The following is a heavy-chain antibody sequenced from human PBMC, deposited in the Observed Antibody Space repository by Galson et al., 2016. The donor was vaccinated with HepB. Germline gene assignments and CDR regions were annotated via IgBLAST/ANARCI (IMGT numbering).Heavy chain of an antibody. J-gene: IGHJ4*02. CDR1: GFTFSSFS. CDR2: ISYDGSNK. CDR3: ARDLAGSYRYFDY. Sequence: SLRLSCAASGFTFSSFSMHWVRQAPGKGLEWVAVISYDGSNKYYADSVKGRFTISRDNSKNTLFLQMTSLRAEDTAVYYCARDLAGSYRYFDYWGQGTLVTVSS. D-gene: IGHD1-26*01. V-gene: IGHV3-30*04.